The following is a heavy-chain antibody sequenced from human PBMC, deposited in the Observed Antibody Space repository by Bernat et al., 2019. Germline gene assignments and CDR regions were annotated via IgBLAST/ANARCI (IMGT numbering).Heavy chain of an antibody. V-gene: IGHV1-2*04. CDR1: GYTFTGYY. D-gene: IGHD1/OR15-1a*01. CDR2: INPNSGGT. Sequence: QVQLVQSGAEVKKPGASVKVSCKASGYTFTGYYMHWVRQAPGQGLEWMGWINPNSGGTNYAQKFKGWVTMTRDTSISTAYMELSRLRSDDTAVYYCARDAITGTFADYGMDVWGQGTTVTVSS. J-gene: IGHJ6*02. CDR3: ARDAITGTFADYGMDV.